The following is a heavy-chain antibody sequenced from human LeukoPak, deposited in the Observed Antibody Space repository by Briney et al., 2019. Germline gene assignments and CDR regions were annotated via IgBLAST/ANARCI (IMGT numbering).Heavy chain of an antibody. D-gene: IGHD5-18*01. CDR2: KYTSEST. J-gene: IGHJ4*02. CDR1: GDCIRGYY. Sequence: PSETLSLTCTVPGDCIRGYYWSWIRQPAAKALEWIGRKYTSESTNYNPSLKSRDTMSDDPSKNQFSLRQSSVTAADTAVHYCARSGYNYGLFDYWGQGTLVTVSS. CDR3: ARSGYNYGLFDY. V-gene: IGHV4-4*07.